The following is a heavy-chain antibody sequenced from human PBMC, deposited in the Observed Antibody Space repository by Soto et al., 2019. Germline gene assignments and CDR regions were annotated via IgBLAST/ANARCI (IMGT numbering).Heavy chain of an antibody. J-gene: IGHJ5*02. CDR3: ARGHKYGGYVYNWFDP. Sequence: QVQLQQWGAGLLKPSETLSLTCAVYGGSFSGYYWSWIRQPPGKGLEWIGEINHSGSTNYNPSLKSRVTISVDTSKNQFSLKLSSVTAADMAVYYCARGHKYGGYVYNWFDPWGQGTLVTVSS. D-gene: IGHD5-12*01. CDR2: INHSGST. CDR1: GGSFSGYY. V-gene: IGHV4-34*01.